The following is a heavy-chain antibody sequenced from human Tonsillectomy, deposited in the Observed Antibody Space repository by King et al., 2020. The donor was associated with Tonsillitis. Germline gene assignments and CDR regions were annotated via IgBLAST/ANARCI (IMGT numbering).Heavy chain of an antibody. CDR1: GFTFSVYG. V-gene: IGHV3-30*02. J-gene: IGHJ6*02. Sequence: QVQLVESGGGVVQPGGSLRLSCAASGFTFSVYGMHWVRQAPGKGLEWVACIRYDGSNKYYADSVKGRFTISRDNSKDTLYLQMNSLRAEDTAVYYCAKDPRYYSYYVMDVWGQGTTVTVSS. CDR3: AKDPRYYSYYVMDV. CDR2: IRYDGSNK.